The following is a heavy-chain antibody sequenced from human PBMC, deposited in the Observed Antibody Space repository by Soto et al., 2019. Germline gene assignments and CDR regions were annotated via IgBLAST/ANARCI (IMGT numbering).Heavy chain of an antibody. J-gene: IGHJ5*02. V-gene: IGHV4-39*02. CDR2: IYYSGST. CDR3: ATQEVGGSYVYPFAP. CDR1: GGSISSSSYY. D-gene: IGHD1-26*01. Sequence: PSETLSLTCTVSGGSISSSSYYWGWIRQPPGKGLEWIGSIYYSGSTYYNPSLKSRVTISVDTSKNHFSLKLSSVTAADTAVFYCATQEVGGSYVYPFAPWGQGTLVTVSS.